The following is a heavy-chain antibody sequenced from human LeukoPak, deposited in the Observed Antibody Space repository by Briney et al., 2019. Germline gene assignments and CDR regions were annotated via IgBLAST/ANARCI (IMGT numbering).Heavy chain of an antibody. Sequence: SQTLSLTCTVSGGSISSGGYYWSWIRQHPGKGLEWIGYIYYSGSTYYNPSLKSRVTISVDTSKNQFSLNLSSVTAADTAVYYCAGGKDTAMALSYWFDPWGQGTLVTVSS. CDR2: IYYSGST. D-gene: IGHD5-18*01. CDR3: AGGKDTAMALSYWFDP. CDR1: GGSISSGGYY. V-gene: IGHV4-31*03. J-gene: IGHJ5*02.